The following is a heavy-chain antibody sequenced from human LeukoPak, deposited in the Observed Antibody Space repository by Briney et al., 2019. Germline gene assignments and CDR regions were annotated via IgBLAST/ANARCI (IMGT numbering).Heavy chain of an antibody. Sequence: PGGSLRLSCAASGFTFSNAWMSWVRQAPGKGLEWVGRIKSKTDGGTTDYAAPVKGRFTISRDDSKNTLYLQMNSLKTEDTAVYYCTTLDTAMVSFFGYYYYYYMGVWGKGTTVTVSS. D-gene: IGHD5-18*01. CDR3: TTLDTAMVSFFGYYYYYYMGV. V-gene: IGHV3-15*01. J-gene: IGHJ6*03. CDR2: IKSKTDGGTT. CDR1: GFTFSNAW.